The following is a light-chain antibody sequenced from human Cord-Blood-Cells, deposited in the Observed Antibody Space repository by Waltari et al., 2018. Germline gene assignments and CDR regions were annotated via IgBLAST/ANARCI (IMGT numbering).Light chain of an antibody. J-gene: IGLJ1*01. CDR2: DVS. Sequence: QSALTQPRSVYGSPGQSVTISCTGTSRDFGGYNYLSWYQQHPGKVPKLMIYDVSKRPSGVPDRFSGSKSGNTASLTISGLQAEDEADYYCCSYAGSYTYVFGTGTKVTVL. CDR3: CSYAGSYTYV. V-gene: IGLV2-11*01. CDR1: SRDFGGYNY.